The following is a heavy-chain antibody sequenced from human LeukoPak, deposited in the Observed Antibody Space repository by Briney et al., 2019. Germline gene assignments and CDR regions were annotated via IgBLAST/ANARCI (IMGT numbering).Heavy chain of an antibody. D-gene: IGHD3-3*01. J-gene: IGHJ4*02. CDR2: ISSRSSYI. CDR3: ARGDLWSGPALPHFDY. Sequence: GGSLRLSCAASGFTFSSYNMNWVRQAPGKGLEWVSSISSRSSYIFYEDSVKGRFTISRDNAKNSLYLQMNSLRAEDTAVYYCARGDLWSGPALPHFDYWGQGTLVTVSS. CDR1: GFTFSSYN. V-gene: IGHV3-21*01.